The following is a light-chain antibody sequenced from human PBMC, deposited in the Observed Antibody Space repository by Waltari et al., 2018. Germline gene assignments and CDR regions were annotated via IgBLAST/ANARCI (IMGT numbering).Light chain of an antibody. J-gene: IGKJ4*01. CDR2: HAS. Sequence: EVVLTQSPATLFLSPGERSRLSGRASQIIYTFLGWYQQKPGQAPRLLIYHASKSAAGVPARFSGSGSGTDFTLTINRLEPEDFAVYYCQQRATCPPLTFGGGTKVEI. V-gene: IGKV3-11*01. CDR3: QQRATCPPLT. CDR1: QIIYTF.